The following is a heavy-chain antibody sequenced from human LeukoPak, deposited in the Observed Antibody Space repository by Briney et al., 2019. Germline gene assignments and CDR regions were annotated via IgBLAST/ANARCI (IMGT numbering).Heavy chain of an antibody. CDR2: ISSSSSTR. Sequence: GGSLRLSCAASGFTFSSYSMNWVRQAPGKGLEWVSYISSSSSTRYYAYSVKGRFTISRDTSKNTLYLQMTSLRAEDTAVYYCARKGLPDYWGQGTMVTVSS. CDR3: ARKGLPDY. V-gene: IGHV3-48*01. CDR1: GFTFSSYS. J-gene: IGHJ4*02. D-gene: IGHD2-21*02.